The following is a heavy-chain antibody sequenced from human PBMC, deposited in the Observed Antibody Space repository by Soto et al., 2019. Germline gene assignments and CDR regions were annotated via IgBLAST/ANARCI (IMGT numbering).Heavy chain of an antibody. Sequence: ASVKVSCKASGGTFNNYAISWVRQAPGQRLEWMGWINAGNGNTKYSQKFQGRVTITRDTSASTAYMELSSLRSEDTAVYYCARAIVVVTPPDYWGQGTLVTVSS. D-gene: IGHD3-22*01. CDR1: GGTFNNYA. CDR3: ARAIVVVTPPDY. J-gene: IGHJ4*02. V-gene: IGHV1-3*01. CDR2: INAGNGNT.